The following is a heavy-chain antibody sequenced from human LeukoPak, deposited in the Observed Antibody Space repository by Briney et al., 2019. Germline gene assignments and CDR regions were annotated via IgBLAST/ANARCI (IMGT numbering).Heavy chain of an antibody. J-gene: IGHJ5*02. D-gene: IGHD4-17*01. CDR3: IVFGDSNH. V-gene: IGHV3-74*01. CDR1: GFSFSGHW. CDR2: ISPTGSTT. Sequence: QSGGSLRLSCTASGFSFSGHWMHWARQLPGKGLVWVSRISPTGSTTSYADSVKGRFTVSRDNAKNTLYLQINSLRVEDTAVYYCIVFGDSNHWGQGTLVTVSS.